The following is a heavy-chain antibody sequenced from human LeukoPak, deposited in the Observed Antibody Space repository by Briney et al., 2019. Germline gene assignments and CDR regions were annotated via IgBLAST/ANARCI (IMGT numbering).Heavy chain of an antibody. CDR2: IYTSGST. CDR1: GGSISSGSYY. V-gene: IGHV4-61*02. D-gene: IGHD3-22*01. J-gene: IGHJ6*02. Sequence: PSQTLSLTCTVSGGSISSGSYYWSWIRQPAGKGLEWIGRIYTSGSTNYNPSLKSRVTISVDTSKNQFSLKLSSVTAADTAVYYCARGYHDSSNYGMDVWGQGTTVTVSS. CDR3: ARGYHDSSNYGMDV.